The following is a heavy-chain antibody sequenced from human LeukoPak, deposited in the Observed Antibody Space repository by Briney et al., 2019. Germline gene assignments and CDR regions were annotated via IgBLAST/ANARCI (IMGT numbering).Heavy chain of an antibody. D-gene: IGHD3-10*01. J-gene: IGHJ4*02. V-gene: IGHV3-21*04. CDR3: ARDRYYDSGSYYSYFEY. Sequence: GSLRLSCAASGFTFSSYSIDLVRQAPGEGLEWVSSISSSSSYIYYADSVKGRFTISRDNSKNTLYLQMNSLRAEDTAVYYCARDRYYDSGSYYSYFEYWGQGTLVTVSS. CDR2: ISSSSSYI. CDR1: GFTFSSYS.